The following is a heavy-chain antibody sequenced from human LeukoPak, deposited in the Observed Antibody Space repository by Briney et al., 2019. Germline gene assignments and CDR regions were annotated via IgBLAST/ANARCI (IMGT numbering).Heavy chain of an antibody. D-gene: IGHD6-6*01. CDR1: GVSFSSSP. Sequence: GGSLTLSCAASGVSFSSSPMSWVRQAPGKGLDWVSGITCSGGGTYYADSVKGRFTISRDNSKNTLYLQMNSLRAEDTAVYYCARDKYSSSSYYFDYWGQGTRVTVSS. V-gene: IGHV3-23*01. CDR2: ITCSGGGT. J-gene: IGHJ4*02. CDR3: ARDKYSSSSYYFDY.